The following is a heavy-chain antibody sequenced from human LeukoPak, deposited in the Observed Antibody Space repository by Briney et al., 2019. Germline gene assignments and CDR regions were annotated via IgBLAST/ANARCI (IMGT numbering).Heavy chain of an antibody. Sequence: PSETLSLTCTVSGGSISSYYWSWIRQPPGKGLEWIGYIYYSGSTNYNPSLKSRVTISVDTSKNQFSLKLSSVTAADTAVYYCAAAREMATSYFDYWGQGTLVTVSS. J-gene: IGHJ4*02. CDR1: GGSISSYY. CDR2: IYYSGST. D-gene: IGHD5-24*01. V-gene: IGHV4-59*01. CDR3: AAAREMATSYFDY.